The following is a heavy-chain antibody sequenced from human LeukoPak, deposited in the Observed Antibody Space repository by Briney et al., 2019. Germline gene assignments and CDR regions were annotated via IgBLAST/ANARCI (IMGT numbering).Heavy chain of an antibody. CDR3: ARGHRGYSGYDYGY. CDR2: ISSSSSYI. D-gene: IGHD5-12*01. J-gene: IGHJ4*02. V-gene: IGHV3-21*01. CDR1: GFTFSSYS. Sequence: GGSLRLSCAASGFTFSSYSMNWVRQAPGKGLEWVSSISSSSSYIYYADSVKGRFTISRDNAKNSLYLQMNSLRAEDTAVYYCARGHRGYSGYDYGYWGQGTLVTVSS.